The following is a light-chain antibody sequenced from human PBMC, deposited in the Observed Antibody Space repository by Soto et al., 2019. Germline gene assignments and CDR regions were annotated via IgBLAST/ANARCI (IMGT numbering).Light chain of an antibody. CDR2: GAL. CDR3: NQYNEPPLT. V-gene: IGKV3-15*01. J-gene: IGKJ4*02. Sequence: ILMTQSPVTLSVSPRERATLSGRASHSVSSNLTWSPQKPGQTPTVPTYGALPRATAIPARFRGTGYRKDFTLTITSLQYEDFALYSSNQYNEPPLTFGRGSKVEIX. CDR1: HSVSSN.